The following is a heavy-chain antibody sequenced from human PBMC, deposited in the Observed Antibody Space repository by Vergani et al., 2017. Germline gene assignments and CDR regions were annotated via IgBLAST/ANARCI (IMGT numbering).Heavy chain of an antibody. CDR2: INHSGST. Sequence: QVQLQQWGAGLLKPSETLSLTCAVYGGSFSGYYWSWIRQPPGKGLEWIGEINHSGSTNYNPSLKSRVTISVDTSKNQFSLKLSSVTAADTAVYYCARDYYDSSGYSADFDYWGQGTLVTVSS. D-gene: IGHD3-22*01. V-gene: IGHV4-34*01. CDR1: GGSFSGYY. CDR3: ARDYYDSSGYSADFDY. J-gene: IGHJ4*02.